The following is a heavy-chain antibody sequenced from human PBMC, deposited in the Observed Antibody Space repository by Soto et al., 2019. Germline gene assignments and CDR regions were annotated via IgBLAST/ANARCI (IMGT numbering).Heavy chain of an antibody. CDR2: IYHSGST. CDR3: ARVQDV. CDR1: CGSISSGGYS. Sequence: QLQLQESGSGLVKPSQTLSLTCAVSCGSISSGGYSWTWSRQTPGKGLEWIGYIYHSGSTYYNPSLKSRVTITVDRSNNKFSLKLNSVTDADTAVYYCARVQDVWGQGTTVTVSS. V-gene: IGHV4-30-2*01. J-gene: IGHJ6*02.